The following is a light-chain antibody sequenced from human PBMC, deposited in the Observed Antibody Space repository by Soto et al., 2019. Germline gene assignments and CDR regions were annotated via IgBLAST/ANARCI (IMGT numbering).Light chain of an antibody. CDR2: NVS. V-gene: IGLV2-14*01. J-gene: IGLJ1*01. CDR3: TSYTSSSTYV. CDR1: SSDVGGHNS. Sequence: QFVLTQPASVSGSPGQSITISCTGTSSDVGGHNSVSWYQQHPGKAPKLMIYNVSNRPSGVSNRFSGSKSGNTASLTISGLLAEDEADYYCTSYTSSSTYVFGAGTKLTVL.